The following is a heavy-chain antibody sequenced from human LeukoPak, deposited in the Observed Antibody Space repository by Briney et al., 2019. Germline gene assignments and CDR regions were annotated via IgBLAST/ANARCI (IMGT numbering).Heavy chain of an antibody. V-gene: IGHV3-23*01. CDR1: GFTFSSYA. Sequence: PGGSLRLSCAASGFTFSSYAMSWVRQAPGKGLEWVSAISGSGGSTYYADSVKGRFTISRDNSKNTLYLQMNSLRAEDTAVYYCEKAVYYDSSAQTYFDYWARGPLVPVSS. D-gene: IGHD3-22*01. CDR3: EKAVYYDSSAQTYFDY. J-gene: IGHJ4*02. CDR2: ISGSGGST.